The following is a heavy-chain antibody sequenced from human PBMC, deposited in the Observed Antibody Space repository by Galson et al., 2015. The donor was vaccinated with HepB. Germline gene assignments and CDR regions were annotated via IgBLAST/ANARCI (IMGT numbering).Heavy chain of an antibody. D-gene: IGHD1-1*01. CDR3: ARARAPGGNFDY. V-gene: IGHV3-74*01. Sequence: SLRLSCAASGFTFSSYWMHWVRQAPGKGLVWVSRINSDGSYTTYADSVKGRFTISRDNAKNTLYLRMNSLRAEDAAVYYCARARAPGGNFDYWGQGTLVTVSS. CDR2: INSDGSYT. CDR1: GFTFSSYW. J-gene: IGHJ4*02.